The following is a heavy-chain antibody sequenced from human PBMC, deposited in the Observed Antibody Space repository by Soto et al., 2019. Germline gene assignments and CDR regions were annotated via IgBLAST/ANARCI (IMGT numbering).Heavy chain of an antibody. CDR2: IYPGDSDT. V-gene: IGHV5-51*01. Sequence: PGESLKISCKGSGYSSSRYWIAWVRQTPGKGLEWMGLIYPGDSDTRYSPSFQGQVTISADKSITTAYLQWSSLKASDTAIYYCARDTFSGDSSGPHYWGQGTLVTVSS. CDR1: GYSSSRYW. J-gene: IGHJ4*02. CDR3: ARDTFSGDSSGPHY. D-gene: IGHD3-22*01.